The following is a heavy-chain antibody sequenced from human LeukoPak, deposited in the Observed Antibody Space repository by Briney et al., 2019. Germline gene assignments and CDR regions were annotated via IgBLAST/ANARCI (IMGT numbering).Heavy chain of an antibody. CDR3: ARDGGSYYDSSGYSYYFDY. CDR2: ISVSGDST. Sequence: GSLRLSCAASGFTFTNYAMSWVRQAPGKGLEWVSVISVSGDSTNYVDSVRGRFTISRDNSKNTLFLQMSSLRAEDTAVYYCARDGGSYYDSSGYSYYFDYWGQGTLVTVSS. J-gene: IGHJ4*02. CDR1: GFTFTNYA. V-gene: IGHV3-23*01. D-gene: IGHD3-22*01.